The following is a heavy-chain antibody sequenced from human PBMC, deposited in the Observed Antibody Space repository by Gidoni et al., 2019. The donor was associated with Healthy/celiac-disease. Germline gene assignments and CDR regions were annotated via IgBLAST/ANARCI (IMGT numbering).Heavy chain of an antibody. V-gene: IGHV1-2*02. CDR2: INPNSGGT. Sequence: QVQLLQSGAEVKKPGASVKVSCKAAEYTFTGYYMHCVRQAPGQGLEWMGWINPNSGGTNYAQKFQGRVTMTRDTSISTAYMELSRLRSDDTAVYYCASGYCSSTSCYGLGFDYWGQGTLVTVSS. CDR1: EYTFTGYY. J-gene: IGHJ4*02. D-gene: IGHD2-2*01. CDR3: ASGYCSSTSCYGLGFDY.